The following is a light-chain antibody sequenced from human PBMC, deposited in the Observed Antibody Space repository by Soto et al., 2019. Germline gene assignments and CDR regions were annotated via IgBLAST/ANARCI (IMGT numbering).Light chain of an antibody. CDR1: SSDVGGYGY. CDR3: QSYDNSLSALV. J-gene: IGLJ1*01. Sequence: QSALTQPPSASGSPGQSVTISCTGTSSDVGGYGYVSWYQQHPGKAPKLMIYEVTKRPSGVPDRFSASKSGNTASLTVSGLQAEDEADYYCQSYDNSLSALVFGTGTKLTVL. CDR2: EVT. V-gene: IGLV2-8*01.